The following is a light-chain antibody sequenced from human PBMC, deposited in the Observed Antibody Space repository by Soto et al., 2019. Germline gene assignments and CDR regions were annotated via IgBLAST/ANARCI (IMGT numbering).Light chain of an antibody. Sequence: DIQMTQSRSTVSASVGDRVTITCRASQSISSWLAWYQQKPGKAPNLLIYKASTLESGVPSRFSGSGSGTEFTLTISSVQPDDFATYYCQQYKSYPLTFGGGTKVDIK. J-gene: IGKJ4*01. V-gene: IGKV1-5*03. CDR1: QSISSW. CDR3: QQYKSYPLT. CDR2: KAS.